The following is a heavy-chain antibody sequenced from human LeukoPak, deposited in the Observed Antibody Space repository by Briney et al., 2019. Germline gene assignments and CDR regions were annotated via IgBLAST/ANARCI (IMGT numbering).Heavy chain of an antibody. CDR2: ISSSGSTI. Sequence: PGGSLRLSCAASGFTFSDYYMSWIRQAPGKGLEWVSYISSSGSTIYYADSEKGRFTISRDNAKNSLYLQMNRLRAEDTAVYYCARDHGRAGYVHEPYFDYWGQGTLVTVSS. CDR1: GFTFSDYY. V-gene: IGHV3-11*01. D-gene: IGHD5-12*01. J-gene: IGHJ4*02. CDR3: ARDHGRAGYVHEPYFDY.